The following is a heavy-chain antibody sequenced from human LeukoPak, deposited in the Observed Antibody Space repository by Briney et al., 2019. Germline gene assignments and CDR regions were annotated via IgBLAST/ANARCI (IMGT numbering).Heavy chain of an antibody. Sequence: PGGSLRLSCAASGFSFGSYGLSWVRQAPGKGPQWVSYISGNGGTTHYADSVKGRFTISRDNSKNTLYLQMNSLRAEDTAVYYCAKEAEDIVVVPAASNYWGQGTLVTVSS. D-gene: IGHD2-2*01. J-gene: IGHJ4*02. CDR1: GFSFGSYG. CDR2: ISGNGGTT. CDR3: AKEAEDIVVVPAASNY. V-gene: IGHV3-23*01.